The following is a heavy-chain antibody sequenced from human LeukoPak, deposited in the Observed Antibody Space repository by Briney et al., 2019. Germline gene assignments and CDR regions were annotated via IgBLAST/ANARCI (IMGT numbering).Heavy chain of an antibody. J-gene: IGHJ4*02. CDR3: ASRNDYYDSSGYYPFDY. V-gene: IGHV1-46*01. D-gene: IGHD3-22*01. CDR2: ISPSGGST. Sequence: ASVKVSCKASGYTFTSYYMHWVRQAPGQGLEWMGIISPSGGSTSYAQKFQGRVTMTRDTSTSTVYMELSSLRSEDTAVYYCASRNDYYDSSGYYPFDYWGQGTLVTVSS. CDR1: GYTFTSYY.